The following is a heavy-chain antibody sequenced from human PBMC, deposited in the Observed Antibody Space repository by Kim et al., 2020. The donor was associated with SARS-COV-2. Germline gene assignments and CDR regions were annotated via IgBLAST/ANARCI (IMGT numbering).Heavy chain of an antibody. V-gene: IGHV3-21*01. D-gene: IGHD1-26*01. CDR3: ASPNSGSYYDAFDI. CDR2: ISSSSSYI. CDR1: GFTFSSYS. Sequence: GGSLRLSCAASGFTFSSYSMNWVRQAPGKGLEWVSSISSSSSYIYYADSVKGRFTISRDNAKNSLYLQMNSLRAEDTAVYYCASPNSGSYYDAFDIWGQGTMVTVSS. J-gene: IGHJ3*02.